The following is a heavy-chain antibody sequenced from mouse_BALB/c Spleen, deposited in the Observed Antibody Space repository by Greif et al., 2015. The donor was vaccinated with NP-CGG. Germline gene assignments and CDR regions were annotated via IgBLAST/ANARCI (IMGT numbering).Heavy chain of an antibody. V-gene: IGHV14-3*02. CDR2: IDPANGNT. CDR3: ARDLYYYGSSVFAY. Sequence: VQLQQSGAELVKPGASVKLSCTASGFNIKDTYMHWVKQRPEQGLEWIGRIDPANGNTKYDPKFQGKATITADTSSNTAYLQLSSLTSEDTAVYYCARDLYYYGSSVFAYWGQGTLVTVSA. D-gene: IGHD1-1*01. CDR1: GFNIKDTY. J-gene: IGHJ3*01.